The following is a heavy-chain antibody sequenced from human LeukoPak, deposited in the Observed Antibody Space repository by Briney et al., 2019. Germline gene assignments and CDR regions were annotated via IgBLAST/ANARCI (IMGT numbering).Heavy chain of an antibody. CDR1: GGSISSSNW. D-gene: IGHD4-23*01. CDR2: IYHSGNT. V-gene: IGHV4-4*02. J-gene: IGHJ4*02. CDR3: ATNGGNSDLDY. Sequence: SGTLSITCAVSGGSISSSNWWTWVRQPPGKGLEWIGEIYHSGNTNYNPSLKSRVTISVDKSKNQFSLKLSSVTAADTAIYYCATNGGNSDLDYWGQGTLVTVSS.